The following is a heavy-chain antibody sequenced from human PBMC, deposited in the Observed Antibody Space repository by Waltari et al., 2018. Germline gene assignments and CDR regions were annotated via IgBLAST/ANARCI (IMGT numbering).Heavy chain of an antibody. D-gene: IGHD2-2*01. CDR3: ARGSPGYVRVWDS. V-gene: IGHV3-7*03. CDR2: IKYDGSAT. Sequence: EVQLTESGGGLVQPGGSLRLSCAASGFSFSAYWMTWVRQAPGKGLEGVANIKYDGSATYHADSVNGRFSISRDNAKNSLYLQMNSVSAEDTAIYYCARGSPGYVRVWDSWGQGTMVTVSS. CDR1: GFSFSAYW. J-gene: IGHJ4*02.